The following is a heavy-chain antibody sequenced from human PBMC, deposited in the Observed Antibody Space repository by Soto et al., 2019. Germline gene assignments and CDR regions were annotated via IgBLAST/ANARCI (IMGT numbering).Heavy chain of an antibody. Sequence: EVQLLESGGGLVQPGGSLRLSCAASGFTFSSYAMSWVRQAPGKGLEWVSAISGSGGSTYYADSVKGRFTISRDSSKNTLYLQMNSLRAEDTAVYYCAKIPPGYSYGYFYFDYWGQGTLVTVSS. CDR3: AKIPPGYSYGYFYFDY. J-gene: IGHJ4*02. D-gene: IGHD5-18*01. CDR2: ISGSGGST. CDR1: GFTFSSYA. V-gene: IGHV3-23*01.